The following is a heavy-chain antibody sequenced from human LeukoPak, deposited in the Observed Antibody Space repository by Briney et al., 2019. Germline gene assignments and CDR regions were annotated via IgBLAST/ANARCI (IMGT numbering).Heavy chain of an antibody. CDR2: ISGSGGST. CDR1: GFTFSSYA. V-gene: IGHV3-23*01. CDR3: AKDGIAVAGLYYFDY. Sequence: GGSLRLSCAASGFTFSSYAMSGVRQAPGKGLEWVSAISGSGGSTYYADSVKGRFTISRDNSKNTLYLQMNSLRAEDTAVYYCAKDGIAVAGLYYFDYWGQGTLVTVSS. D-gene: IGHD6-19*01. J-gene: IGHJ4*02.